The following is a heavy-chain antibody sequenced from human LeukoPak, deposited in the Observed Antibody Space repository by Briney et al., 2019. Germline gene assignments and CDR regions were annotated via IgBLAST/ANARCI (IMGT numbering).Heavy chain of an antibody. CDR1: GFTFSSYG. J-gene: IGHJ4*02. D-gene: IGHD4-23*01. CDR3: ARDRSANGGSDY. Sequence: GGSLRLSCAASGFTFSSYGMHWVRQAPGKGLEWVAVIWYDGSNKYYADSVKGRFTISRDNSKNTLYLQMNSLRAEDTAVYYCARDRSANGGSDYWGQGPLATVSS. CDR2: IWYDGSNK. V-gene: IGHV3-33*01.